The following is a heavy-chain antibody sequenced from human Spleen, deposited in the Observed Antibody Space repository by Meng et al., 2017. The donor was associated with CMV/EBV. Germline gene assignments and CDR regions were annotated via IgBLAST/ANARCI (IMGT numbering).Heavy chain of an antibody. V-gene: IGHV3-NL1*01. J-gene: IGHJ4*02. Sequence: GESLKISCAASGFTFDDYSMHWVRQSPGKGLVWVSRINSDGSNKHYADSVKGRFTISRDNSKNTLYLEMNSLRPEDTAVYYCAILRGGDYWGQGTLVTVSS. D-gene: IGHD1-26*01. CDR2: INSDGSNK. CDR1: GFTFDDYS. CDR3: AILRGGDY.